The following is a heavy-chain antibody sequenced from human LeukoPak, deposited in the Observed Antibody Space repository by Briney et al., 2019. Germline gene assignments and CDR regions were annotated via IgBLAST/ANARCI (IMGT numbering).Heavy chain of an antibody. J-gene: IGHJ4*02. V-gene: IGHV3-30*03. CDR3: ARASNTYYYDSSGQPGEIYFDY. Sequence: PGGSLRLSCAASGFTFSSYGMHWVRQAPGKGLEWVAVISYDGSNKYYADSVKGRFTISRDNSKNTLYLQMNSLRAEDTAVYYCARASNTYYYDSSGQPGEIYFDYWGQGTLVTVSS. CDR1: GFTFSSYG. CDR2: ISYDGSNK. D-gene: IGHD3-22*01.